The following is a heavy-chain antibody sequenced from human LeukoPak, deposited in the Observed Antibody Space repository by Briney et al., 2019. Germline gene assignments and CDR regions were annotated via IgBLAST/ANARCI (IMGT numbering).Heavy chain of an antibody. CDR1: GFTFSSYE. CDR3: ARMALIAAAIFDY. Sequence: PGGSLRLSCAASGFTFSSYEMNWVRQAPGKGLEWVSYISSSGSTIYDADSVKGRFTISRDNAKNSLYLQMNSLRAEDTAVYYCARMALIAAAIFDYWGQGTLVTVSS. CDR2: ISSSGSTI. V-gene: IGHV3-48*03. J-gene: IGHJ4*02. D-gene: IGHD6-13*01.